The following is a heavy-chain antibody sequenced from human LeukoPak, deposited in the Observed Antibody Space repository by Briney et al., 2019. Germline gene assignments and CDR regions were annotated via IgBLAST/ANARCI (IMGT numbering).Heavy chain of an antibody. J-gene: IGHJ4*02. D-gene: IGHD2-21*01. V-gene: IGHV3-48*01. CDR2: ISSGSGTI. Sequence: PGGSLRLSCAVTGFTFSSYSMNWVRQAPEKGLEWVSYISSGSGTIYYSDSVKGRFTISRDNAKNSLYLLVNSLRAEDTAAYYCVRGSIVGNSRFDYWGQGTLVTVSS. CDR1: GFTFSSYS. CDR3: VRGSIVGNSRFDY.